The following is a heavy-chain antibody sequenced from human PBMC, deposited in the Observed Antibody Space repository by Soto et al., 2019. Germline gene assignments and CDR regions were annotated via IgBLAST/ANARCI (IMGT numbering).Heavy chain of an antibody. CDR2: ISWNSGSI. CDR3: AAGDIVVVVAAY. D-gene: IGHD2-15*01. V-gene: IGHV3-9*01. CDR1: GFIFDDYA. Sequence: PGGSLRLSCEASGFIFDDYAMHWVRQAPGRGLEWVSGISWNSGSIGYADSVKGRFTISRDNAKNSLYLRMNSLRAEDTAVYYCAAGDIVVVVAAYWGQGTLVTVSS. J-gene: IGHJ4*02.